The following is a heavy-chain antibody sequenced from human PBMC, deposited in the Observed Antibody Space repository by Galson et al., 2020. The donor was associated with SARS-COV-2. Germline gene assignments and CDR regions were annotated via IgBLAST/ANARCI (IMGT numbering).Heavy chain of an antibody. CDR2: ISSSSSTI. Sequence: GGSLRLSCAASGFTFSSYSMNWVRQAPGKGLEWVSYISSSSSTIYYADSVKGRFTISRDNAKNSLYLQMNSLRAEDTAVYYCARGPYYDSSGYLDYWGQGTLVTVSS. CDR3: ARGPYYDSSGYLDY. D-gene: IGHD3-22*01. CDR1: GFTFSSYS. V-gene: IGHV3-48*04. J-gene: IGHJ4*02.